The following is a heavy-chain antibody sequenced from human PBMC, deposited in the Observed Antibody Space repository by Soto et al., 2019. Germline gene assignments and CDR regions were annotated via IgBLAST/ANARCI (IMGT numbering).Heavy chain of an antibody. CDR2: INPNSGGT. D-gene: IGHD6-19*01. J-gene: IGHJ4*02. CDR3: ARDQSSSGWYYLDY. Sequence: GASVKVSCKASGYTFTGYYMHWVRQAPGQGLEWMGWINPNSGGTNYAQKFQGWVTMTRDTSISTAYMELSRLRSDDTAVYYCARDQSSSGWYYLDYWGQGTLVTVSS. V-gene: IGHV1-2*04. CDR1: GYTFTGYY.